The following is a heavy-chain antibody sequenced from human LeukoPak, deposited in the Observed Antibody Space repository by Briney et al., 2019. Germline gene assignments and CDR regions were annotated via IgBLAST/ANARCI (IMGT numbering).Heavy chain of an antibody. D-gene: IGHD6-19*01. CDR2: ISSSGSTI. Sequence: GGSLRLSCAASGFTFSSYEMNWVRQAPGKGLEWVSYISSSGSTIYYADSVKGRFTISRDNAKNPLYLKMNSLRAEDTAVYYCARRSGIYYFDYWGQGTLVTVSS. J-gene: IGHJ4*02. CDR1: GFTFSSYE. V-gene: IGHV3-48*03. CDR3: ARRSGIYYFDY.